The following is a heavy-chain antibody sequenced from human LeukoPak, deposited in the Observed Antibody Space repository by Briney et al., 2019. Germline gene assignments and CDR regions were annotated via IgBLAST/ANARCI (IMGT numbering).Heavy chain of an antibody. CDR2: ISGYNGNT. Sequence: GASVKVSCKASGYTFNRYGISCVRQAPGQGLEWMVWISGYNGNTKYAQKLQSRVTMTTDTSTSTAYMELRSLRSDDTAVYYCAREVATITVAAAGGIDYWGQGTLVTVSS. D-gene: IGHD5-12*01. CDR1: GYTFNRYG. CDR3: AREVATITVAAAGGIDY. J-gene: IGHJ4*02. V-gene: IGHV1-18*01.